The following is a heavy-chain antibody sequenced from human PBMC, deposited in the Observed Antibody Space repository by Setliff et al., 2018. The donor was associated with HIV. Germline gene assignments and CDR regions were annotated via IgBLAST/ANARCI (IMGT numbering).Heavy chain of an antibody. CDR3: ARFTVVVFGAGEPSWFDP. CDR1: GYAITSGFY. J-gene: IGHJ5*02. CDR2: VYHSGKT. D-gene: IGHD2-15*01. V-gene: IGHV4-38-2*01. Sequence: PSETLSLTCAVSGYAITSGFYWGWIRQPPGKGLEWIGSVYHSGKTYYNPSLKSRVTMSADTSKHQFSLNLSSVIAADTAIYFCARFTVVVFGAGEPSWFDPWGQGILVTVSS.